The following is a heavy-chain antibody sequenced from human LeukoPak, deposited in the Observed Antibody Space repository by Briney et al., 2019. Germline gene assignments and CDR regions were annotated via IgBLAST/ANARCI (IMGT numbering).Heavy chain of an antibody. CDR1: GGTFSSYA. J-gene: IGHJ4*02. CDR3: ARALFRGVVPAALGY. V-gene: IGHV1-18*01. D-gene: IGHD2-2*01. Sequence: ASVKVSCKASGGTFSSYAISWVRQAPGQGLEWMGWISAYNGNTNYAQKLQGRVTMTTDTSTSTAYMELRSLRSDDTAVYYCARALFRGVVPAALGYWGQGTLVTVSS. CDR2: ISAYNGNT.